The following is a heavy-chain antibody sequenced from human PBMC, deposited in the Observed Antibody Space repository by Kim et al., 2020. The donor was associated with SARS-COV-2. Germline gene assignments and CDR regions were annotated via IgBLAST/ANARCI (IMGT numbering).Heavy chain of an antibody. D-gene: IGHD1-1*01. J-gene: IGHJ4*02. CDR1: VYTFTDYF. Sequence: ASVKVSCKASVYTFTDYFINWVRQAPGRGLEWMGWINPDSGSTSYAQRFQGRVTMTRDTSVSTVYMELTSLKSDDTAMYYCARCLDTTGTTAAAGYWGQGTLVTVSS. CDR3: ARCLDTTGTTAAAGY. V-gene: IGHV1-2*02. CDR2: INPDSGST.